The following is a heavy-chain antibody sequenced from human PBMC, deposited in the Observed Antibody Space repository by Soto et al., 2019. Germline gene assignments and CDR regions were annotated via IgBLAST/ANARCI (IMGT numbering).Heavy chain of an antibody. CDR2: IWYDGSNK. CDR3: ARDSGYEAAIDY. J-gene: IGHJ4*02. CDR1: GFTFSSYG. Sequence: GGSLRLSCAASGFTFSSYGMHWVRQAPGKGLEWVAVIWYDGSNKYYADSVKGRFTISRDNSKNTLYLQMNSLRAEDTAVYYCARDSGYEAAIDYWGQGTLVTVSS. V-gene: IGHV3-33*01. D-gene: IGHD5-12*01.